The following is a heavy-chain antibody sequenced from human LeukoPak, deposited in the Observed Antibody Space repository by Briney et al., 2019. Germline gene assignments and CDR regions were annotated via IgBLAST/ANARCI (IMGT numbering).Heavy chain of an antibody. CDR2: INPSGGST. CDR1: GYTFTSYY. Sequence: GASVKVSCKASGYTFTSYYMHWVRQAPGQGLEWMGIINPSGGSTSYAQKFQGRVTMTRDMSTSTVYMELSSLRSEDTAVYYCARDLLSGGSYFWFDPWGQGTLVTVSS. D-gene: IGHD1-26*01. V-gene: IGHV1-46*01. J-gene: IGHJ5*02. CDR3: ARDLLSGGSYFWFDP.